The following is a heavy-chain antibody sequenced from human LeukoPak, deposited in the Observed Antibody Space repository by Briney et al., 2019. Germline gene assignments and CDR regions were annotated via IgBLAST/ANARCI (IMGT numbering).Heavy chain of an antibody. CDR3: ARVAGSIDY. CDR2: MNLKSGYT. CDR1: GYSFTTYD. J-gene: IGHJ4*02. Sequence: GASVKVSCKASGYSFTTYDINWVRQATGQGLEWMGWMNLKSGYTGYAQKFQGRVTITRDTSTSTVYMELSSLRSEDTAVYYCARVAGSIDYWGQGTLVTVS. V-gene: IGHV1-8*03. D-gene: IGHD1-26*01.